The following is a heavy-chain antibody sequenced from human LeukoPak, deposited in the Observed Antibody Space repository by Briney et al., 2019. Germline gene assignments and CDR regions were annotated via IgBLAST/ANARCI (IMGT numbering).Heavy chain of an antibody. V-gene: IGHV1-24*01. CDR2: FDPEDGET. CDR3: ATSRLRFLEWLLPFDY. CDR1: GYTFSGHF. J-gene: IGHJ4*02. Sequence: GASVKVSCKASGYTFSGHFIHWVRQAPGKGLEWMGGFDPEDGETIYAQKFQGRVTMTEDTSTDTAYMELSSLRSEDTAVYYCATSRLRFLEWLLPFDYWGQGTLVTVSS. D-gene: IGHD3-3*01.